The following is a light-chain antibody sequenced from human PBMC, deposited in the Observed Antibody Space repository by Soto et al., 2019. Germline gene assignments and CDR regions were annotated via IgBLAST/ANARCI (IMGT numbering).Light chain of an antibody. CDR2: GAS. CDR3: QQYGSSPWT. J-gene: IGKJ1*01. Sequence: EIVLTQSPGTLSLSPGERATLSCRASQSVSSSYLAWYQQKPGQAPRLLIYGASSRATGIPDRFSGSGSGTDFNLNISRLEPEDFEVYYCQQYGSSPWTFGQGTKVEIK. CDR1: QSVSSSY. V-gene: IGKV3-20*01.